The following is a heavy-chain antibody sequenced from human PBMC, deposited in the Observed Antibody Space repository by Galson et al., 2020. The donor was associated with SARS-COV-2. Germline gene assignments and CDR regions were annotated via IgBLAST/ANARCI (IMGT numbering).Heavy chain of an antibody. CDR1: GFTLITYG. CDR2: ISGSGYST. Sequence: TGGSLRLSCTASGFTLITYGMSWVRPAQGKGLEWITGISGSGYSTYYADSVKGRFTISRDNSKNTLHLQLNSLRAEDTAIYYCAKAEYNAGEFDFWGQGTVVTVSS. CDR3: AKAEYNAGEFDF. J-gene: IGHJ4*02. D-gene: IGHD1-1*01. V-gene: IGHV3-23*01.